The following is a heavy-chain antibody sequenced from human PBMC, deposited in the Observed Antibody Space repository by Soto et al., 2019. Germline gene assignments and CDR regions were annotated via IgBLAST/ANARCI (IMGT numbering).Heavy chain of an antibody. J-gene: IGHJ4*02. CDR1: GFTFSSYN. Sequence: EVQLVESGEALVQPGGSLRLSCAASGFTFSSYNIHWIRQAPGKGLEFVSAISRSGDRTYYADSVKGRFTIPRDNFKNQVGLQIGRLRAEDMAVLYFAMAGGSFGQLYYFDYWGRGALVSVAS. D-gene: IGHD2-15*01. CDR3: AMAGGSFGQLYYFDY. CDR2: ISRSGDRT. V-gene: IGHV3-64*02.